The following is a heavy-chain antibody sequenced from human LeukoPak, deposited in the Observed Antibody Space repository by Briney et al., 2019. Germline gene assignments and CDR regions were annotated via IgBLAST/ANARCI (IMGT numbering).Heavy chain of an antibody. V-gene: IGHV1-2*02. D-gene: IGHD1-14*01. CDR2: INPNSGGT. Sequence: ASVKVSCKASGYTFTDYHMHWVRQAPGQGLEWMGWINPNSGGTNYAQKFQGRVTMTRDTSISTAYMKLSRLRSDDTAVYYCAREETGTTSYWFDPWGQGTLVTVSS. CDR1: GYTFTDYH. CDR3: AREETGTTSYWFDP. J-gene: IGHJ5*02.